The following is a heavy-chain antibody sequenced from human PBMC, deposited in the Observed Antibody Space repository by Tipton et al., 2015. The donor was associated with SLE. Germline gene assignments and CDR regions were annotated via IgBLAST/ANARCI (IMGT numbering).Heavy chain of an antibody. Sequence: TLSLTCHVSGASISNSSWHWHWLRQTPGKGLEWLGRLYHTGRAFYNPSLKRRPSISVDTSMTQFSQRRSSVTAADTAVYYCARLNMATDHWGQGTLVTVSS. CDR2: LYHTGRA. CDR3: ARLNMATDH. CDR1: GASISNSSWH. D-gene: IGHD5-12*01. J-gene: IGHJ4*02. V-gene: IGHV4-39*07.